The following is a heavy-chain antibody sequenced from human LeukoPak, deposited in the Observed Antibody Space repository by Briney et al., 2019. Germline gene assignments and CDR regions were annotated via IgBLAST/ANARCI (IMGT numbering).Heavy chain of an antibody. J-gene: IGHJ5*02. CDR3: ARDTSGMITFGGETFDP. CDR1: GGTFSSYT. CDR2: ISAYNGNT. D-gene: IGHD3-16*01. Sequence: ASVKVSCKASGGTFSSYTISWVRQAPGQGLEWMGWISAYNGNTNYAQKLQGRVTMTTDTSTSTAYMELRSLRSDDTAVYYCARDTSGMITFGGETFDPWGQGTLVTVSS. V-gene: IGHV1-18*01.